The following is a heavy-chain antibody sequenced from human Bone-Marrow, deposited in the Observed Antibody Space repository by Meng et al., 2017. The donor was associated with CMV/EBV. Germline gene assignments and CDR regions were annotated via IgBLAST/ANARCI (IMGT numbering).Heavy chain of an antibody. D-gene: IGHD4/OR15-4a*01. CDR3: ARVPIYGGNGFDI. CDR1: GFTFSGSA. V-gene: IGHV3-73*01. CDR2: IRSKANSYAT. Sequence: GESLKISCAASGFTFSGSAMHWVRQASGKGLEWVGRIRSKANSYATAYAASVKGRFTISRDDSKNTAYLQMNSLKTEDTAVYYCARVPIYGGNGFDIWGQGTLVTVSS. J-gene: IGHJ3*02.